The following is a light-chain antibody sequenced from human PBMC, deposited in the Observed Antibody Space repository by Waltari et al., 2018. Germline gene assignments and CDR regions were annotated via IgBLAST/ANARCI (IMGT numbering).Light chain of an antibody. CDR2: DVS. Sequence: SALTQPAPVSGSPGQSLTISCTGTSSDVGGYNYVPWYQQHPGKAPKLMIYDVSNRPSGVSNRFSGSKSGNTASLTISGLQAEDEADYYCSSYTSSSTVVFGGGTKLTVL. J-gene: IGLJ2*01. V-gene: IGLV2-14*03. CDR3: SSYTSSSTVV. CDR1: SSDVGGYNY.